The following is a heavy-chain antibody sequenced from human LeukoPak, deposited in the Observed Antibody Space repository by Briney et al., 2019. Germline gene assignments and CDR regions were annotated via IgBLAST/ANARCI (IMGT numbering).Heavy chain of an antibody. Sequence: GGSLRLACEASGLSLSSFWMGWLRQTPGEGLGWVANIKHDGSARNYVESVKGRFNISRDKTKNAVYVQINSLRGEDTAVYCCARDYSASGGYDPWGQGTLVIVSS. D-gene: IGHD1-26*01. CDR3: ARDYSASGGYDP. V-gene: IGHV3-7*01. J-gene: IGHJ5*02. CDR1: GLSLSSFW. CDR2: IKHDGSAR.